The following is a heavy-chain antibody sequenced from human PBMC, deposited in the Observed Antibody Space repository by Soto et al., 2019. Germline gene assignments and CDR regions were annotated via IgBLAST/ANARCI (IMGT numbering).Heavy chain of an antibody. D-gene: IGHD1-26*01. J-gene: IGHJ6*02. CDR3: GTPGIVGATGYYGMDV. V-gene: IGHV5-10-1*01. Sequence: GESLKISYKGSGYSFTSYWISWVRQMPGKGLEWMGRIDPSDSYTNYSPSFQGHVTISADKSISTAYLQWSSLKASDTAMYYCGTPGIVGATGYYGMDVWGQGTTVTVSS. CDR1: GYSFTSYW. CDR2: IDPSDSYT.